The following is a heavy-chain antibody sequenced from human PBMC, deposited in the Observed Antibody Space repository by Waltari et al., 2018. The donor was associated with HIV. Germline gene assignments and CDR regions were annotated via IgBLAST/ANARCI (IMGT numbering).Heavy chain of an antibody. Sequence: EVQLVESGGGLVQPGGSRGLSCAASAFTFSSYWMSWVRQAPGKGLEWVANIKQDGSEKYYVDSVKGRFTISRDNAKNSLYLQMNSLRAEDTAVYYCASLGTEWELLTSDYWGQGTLVTVSS. V-gene: IGHV3-7*01. CDR3: ASLGTEWELLTSDY. CDR1: AFTFSSYW. J-gene: IGHJ4*02. D-gene: IGHD1-26*01. CDR2: IKQDGSEK.